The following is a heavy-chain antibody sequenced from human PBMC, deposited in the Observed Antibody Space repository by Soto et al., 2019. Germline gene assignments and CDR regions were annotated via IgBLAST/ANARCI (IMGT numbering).Heavy chain of an antibody. Sequence: GGSLRLSCAASGFICSDAWMNLVRQAPGKGLEWVGRVKSQTSGGTTDYAAPVKGRFTISRDDSKNTLYLQMSSLKAEDTAVYYCATKRGWLIDYWGQGILVTVSS. V-gene: IGHV3-15*07. CDR1: GFICSDAW. CDR3: ATKRGWLIDY. J-gene: IGHJ4*02. CDR2: VKSQTSGGTT. D-gene: IGHD6-19*01.